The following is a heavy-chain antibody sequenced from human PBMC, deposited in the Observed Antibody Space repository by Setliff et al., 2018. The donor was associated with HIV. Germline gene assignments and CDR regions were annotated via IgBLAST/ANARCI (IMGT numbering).Heavy chain of an antibody. CDR1: GDSISSGGFY. J-gene: IGHJ5*02. CDR3: ARAPFRGGSFGWFDP. D-gene: IGHD2-15*01. CDR2: IHYSGRT. Sequence: LSLTCTVSGDSISSGGFYCNWFRQYPEKGLEWIGWIHYSGRTNFNPSLRSRATISFDTSKNQFSLNLTSVTAADTAVYYCARAPFRGGSFGWFDPWGQGTLVTVPQ. V-gene: IGHV4-31*03.